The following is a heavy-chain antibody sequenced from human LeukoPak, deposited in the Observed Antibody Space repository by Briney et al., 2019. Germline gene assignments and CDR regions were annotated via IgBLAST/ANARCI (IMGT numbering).Heavy chain of an antibody. Sequence: GGSLRLSCAASGFTFSRSWMDWVRQTPGKGLEWVANIKQDGTETYYVDSARGRFTVSRDNDKNSLYLQMDSLRVEDTGIYYCAKSLDYWGQGTLVTVSS. J-gene: IGHJ4*02. CDR3: AKSLDY. CDR2: IKQDGTET. CDR1: GFTFSRSW. V-gene: IGHV3-7*01.